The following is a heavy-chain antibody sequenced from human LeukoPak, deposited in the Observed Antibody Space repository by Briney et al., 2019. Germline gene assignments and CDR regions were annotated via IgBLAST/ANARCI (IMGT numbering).Heavy chain of an antibody. CDR3: ARGRVDYGLNYSDY. CDR2: IYYSGST. V-gene: IGHV4-39*01. D-gene: IGHD4-17*01. Sequence: SETLSLTCTVSGDSISSSSYYWGWIRQPPGKGLEWIGSIYYSGSTYYNPSLKSRVTMSVDTSKNQFSLKLSSVTAADTAVYYCARGRVDYGLNYSDYWGQGTLVTVSS. CDR1: GDSISSSSYY. J-gene: IGHJ4*02.